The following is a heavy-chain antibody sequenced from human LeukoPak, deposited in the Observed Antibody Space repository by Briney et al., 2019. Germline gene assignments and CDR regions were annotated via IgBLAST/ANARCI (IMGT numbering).Heavy chain of an antibody. V-gene: IGHV1-18*01. CDR1: CYTFRNYG. D-gene: IGHD3-10*01. Sequence: ASVKVSCKASCYTFRNYGISWVRQAPGQGLEWIGWINAYNGNTNYAQKVQGRLTMTTDTSTNTAYMELRSLRSDDTAVYYCARKGRIPTVRGDDAFDIWGQGAVVTVSS. CDR3: ARKGRIPTVRGDDAFDI. J-gene: IGHJ3*02. CDR2: INAYNGNT.